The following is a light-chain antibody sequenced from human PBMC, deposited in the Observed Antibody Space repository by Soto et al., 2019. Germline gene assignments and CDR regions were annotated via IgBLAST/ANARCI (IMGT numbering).Light chain of an antibody. CDR1: QSISTY. J-gene: IGKJ1*01. CDR2: GAY. V-gene: IGKV1-39*01. Sequence: DIQMTQSPSSLSASLCDRVTVTCRASQSISTYLNCFQQRPGKAPKLLIYGAYTLQDGVPSRFRGSESGTDFTLTISRLEPEDFAVYYCQQYDRSPWTFGQGTKVDIK. CDR3: QQYDRSPWT.